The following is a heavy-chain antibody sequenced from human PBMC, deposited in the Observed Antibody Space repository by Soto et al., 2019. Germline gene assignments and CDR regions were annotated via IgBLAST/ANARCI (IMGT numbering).Heavy chain of an antibody. D-gene: IGHD1-26*01. CDR2: IIPIFGTA. CDR1: GGTFSSYA. V-gene: IGHV1-69*06. J-gene: IGHJ5*02. Sequence: QVQLVQSGAEVKKSGSSVKVSCKASGGTFSSYAISWVRQAPGQGLEWMGGIIPIFGTANYAQKFQGRVTITADKSTSTAYMELSSLRSEDTAVYYCARALVSGIVGATGWFDPWGQGTLVTVSS. CDR3: ARALVSGIVGATGWFDP.